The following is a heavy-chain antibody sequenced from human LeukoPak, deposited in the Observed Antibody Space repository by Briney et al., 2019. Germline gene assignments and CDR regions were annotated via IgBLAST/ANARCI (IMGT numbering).Heavy chain of an antibody. V-gene: IGHV1-18*01. D-gene: IGHD6-6*01. CDR1: GYSFTNYA. J-gene: IGHJ4*02. CDR3: ATRPITAPAGLH. CDR2: INPYNGNT. Sequence: ASVKVSCKASGYSFTNYAISWVRQAPGQGLEWMGWINPYNGNTNYAQNLQGRVTMTTPTSTGKAYMELRSLRSDDTAVYYCATRPITAPAGLHWGQATLVTVSS.